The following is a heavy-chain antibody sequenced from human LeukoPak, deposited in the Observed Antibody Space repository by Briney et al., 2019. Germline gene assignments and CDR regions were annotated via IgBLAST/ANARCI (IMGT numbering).Heavy chain of an antibody. J-gene: IGHJ5*02. D-gene: IGHD1-1*01. CDR3: ARSQLEGYWLDP. CDR1: GYNFPTYW. Sequence: GESLKISCKASGYNFPTYWIGWVRQMPGKGLEWMGIIYPGDSDIRYSPSFEGRVTISADRSISTAYLQWSSLKASDTAMYYCARSQLEGYWLDPWGQGTLVTVSS. V-gene: IGHV5-51*01. CDR2: IYPGDSDI.